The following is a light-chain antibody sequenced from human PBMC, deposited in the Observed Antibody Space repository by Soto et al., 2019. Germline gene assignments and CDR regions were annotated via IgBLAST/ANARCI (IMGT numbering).Light chain of an antibody. CDR2: EVV. V-gene: IGLV2-8*01. Sequence: ALTQPPSASGSPGQSVTISCTGTKNDIGVYDFVSWYQHHPGKAPRLIIYEVVQRPSGVPDRFSGSKSGNTAFLTVSGLQAADEADYFCKSYAGSNTYVFGSGTKVTVL. J-gene: IGLJ1*01. CDR1: KNDIGVYDF. CDR3: KSYAGSNTYV.